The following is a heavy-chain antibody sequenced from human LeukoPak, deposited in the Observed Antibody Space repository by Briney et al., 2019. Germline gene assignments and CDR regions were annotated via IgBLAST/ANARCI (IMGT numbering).Heavy chain of an antibody. J-gene: IGHJ4*02. V-gene: IGHV1-69*06. D-gene: IGHD3-22*01. Sequence: SVKVSCKASGGTFSSYAISWVRQAPGQGLEWMGGIIPIFGTANYAQKFQGRVTITADKSTSTAYMELSSLRSEDTAVYYCASQQDSSGYYLFDYWGQGTLVTVSS. CDR3: ASQQDSSGYYLFDY. CDR2: IIPIFGTA. CDR1: GGTFSSYA.